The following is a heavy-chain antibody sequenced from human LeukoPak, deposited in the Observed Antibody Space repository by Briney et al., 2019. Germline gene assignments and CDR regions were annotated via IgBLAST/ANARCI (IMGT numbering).Heavy chain of an antibody. Sequence: ASVKVSCKASGGTFSSYAISWVRQAPGQGLEWMGRIIPILGIANYAQKFQGRVTITADKSTSTAYMELSSLRSEDTAVYYCARRYSGYDSRSFDYWGQGTLVTVSS. CDR3: ARRYSGYDSRSFDY. J-gene: IGHJ4*02. D-gene: IGHD5-12*01. CDR2: IIPILGIA. V-gene: IGHV1-69*04. CDR1: GGTFSSYA.